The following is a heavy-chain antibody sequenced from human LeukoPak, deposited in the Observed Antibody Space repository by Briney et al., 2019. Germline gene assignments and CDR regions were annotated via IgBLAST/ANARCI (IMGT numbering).Heavy chain of an antibody. CDR3: AKGYSYGTGYNWFDP. CDR2: IYTGGST. D-gene: IGHD5-18*01. CDR1: GGSFSSYY. V-gene: IGHV4-4*07. Sequence: SETLSLTCTVSGGSFSSYYWNWIRQPAGKGLEWIGRIYTGGSTNYNPSLKSRVTISVDTSKNQFSLRLSSVTAADTAVYYCAKGYSYGTGYNWFDPWGQGTLVTVPS. J-gene: IGHJ5*02.